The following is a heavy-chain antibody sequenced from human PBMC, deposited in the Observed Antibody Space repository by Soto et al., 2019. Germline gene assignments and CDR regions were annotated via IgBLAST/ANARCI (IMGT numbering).Heavy chain of an antibody. Sequence: QVQLQESGPGLVKPSETLSLTCTVSGGSVSSGSYYWSWIRQPPGKGLEWIGYIYYSGSTNYNPSLKSRVTISVDTSKNQFSLKLSSVTAADTAVYYCERGNVSYCSGGSCYSVSLDDWGQGTLVTVSS. CDR1: GGSVSSGSYY. V-gene: IGHV4-61*01. CDR3: ERGNVSYCSGGSCYSVSLDD. D-gene: IGHD2-15*01. CDR2: IYYSGST. J-gene: IGHJ4*02.